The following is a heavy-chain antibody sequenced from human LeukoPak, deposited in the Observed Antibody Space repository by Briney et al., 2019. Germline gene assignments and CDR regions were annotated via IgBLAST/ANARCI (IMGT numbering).Heavy chain of an antibody. V-gene: IGHV4-34*01. J-gene: IGHJ4*02. D-gene: IGHD3-10*01. CDR3: GRSPDGVDN. CDR2: INHSGST. Sequence: SETLSLTCAVYGGSFSGYYWSWIRQPPGKGLEWIGEINHSGSTNYNPSLKSRVTISVDTSKNQFSLKLSSVTAADTAVYYCGRSPDGVDNWGQGTLVTVSS. CDR1: GGSFSGYY.